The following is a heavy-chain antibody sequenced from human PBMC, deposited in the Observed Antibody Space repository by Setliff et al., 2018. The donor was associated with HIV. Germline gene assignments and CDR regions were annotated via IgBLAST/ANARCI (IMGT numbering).Heavy chain of an antibody. D-gene: IGHD1-26*01. CDR2: IYHSGST. J-gene: IGHJ6*02. V-gene: IGHV4-4*02. Sequence: SETLSLTCAVSGGSISSSNWWSWVRQPPGKGLEWIGEIYHSGSTNYNPSLKSRVTISVDKSKNQFSLKLSSVTAADTAVYYCARASVVGATTIYYYYGMDVWGQGTTVTVSS. CDR1: GGSISSSNW. CDR3: ARASVVGATTIYYYYGMDV.